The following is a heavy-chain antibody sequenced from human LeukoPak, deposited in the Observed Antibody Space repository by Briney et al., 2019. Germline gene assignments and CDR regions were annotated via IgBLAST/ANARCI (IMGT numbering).Heavy chain of an antibody. Sequence: LRASVKVSCKASGYTFTGYYMHWVRQAPGQGLEWMGWINPNSGGTNYAQKFQGRVTMTRDTSISTAYMELSSLRAEDTAVYYCARDMAAAPDYWGQGTLVTVSS. V-gene: IGHV1-2*02. CDR2: INPNSGGT. CDR1: GYTFTGYY. J-gene: IGHJ4*02. D-gene: IGHD6-13*01. CDR3: ARDMAAAPDY.